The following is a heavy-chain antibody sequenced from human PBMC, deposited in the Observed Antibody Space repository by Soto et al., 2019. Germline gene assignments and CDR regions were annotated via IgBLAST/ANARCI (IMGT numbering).Heavy chain of an antibody. J-gene: IGHJ4*02. CDR2: IKSKTDGGTT. CDR1: GFTFSNAW. CDR3: TTDHTYTVTTKIDY. D-gene: IGHD4-17*01. Sequence: EVQLVESGGGLVKPGGSLRLSCAASGFTFSNAWMSWVRQAPGKGLEWVGRIKSKTDGGTTDYAAPVKGRFTISRDDSKNTLYLQMNSLKTEDTAVYYCTTDHTYTVTTKIDYWGQGTLVTVSS. V-gene: IGHV3-15*01.